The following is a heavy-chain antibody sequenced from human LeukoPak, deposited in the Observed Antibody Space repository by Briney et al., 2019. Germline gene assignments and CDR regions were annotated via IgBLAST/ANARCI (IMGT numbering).Heavy chain of an antibody. J-gene: IGHJ4*02. CDR1: GFTFSSYW. V-gene: IGHV3-7*03. Sequence: GGSLRLSCAASGFTFSSYWMSWVRQAPGKGLEWVANIKQDGSEKYYVASVKGRFTISRDNAKNSLYLQMNSLRAEDTAVYYCASHYDSSGYYYGTFDYWGQGTLVTVSS. CDR2: IKQDGSEK. D-gene: IGHD3-22*01. CDR3: ASHYDSSGYYYGTFDY.